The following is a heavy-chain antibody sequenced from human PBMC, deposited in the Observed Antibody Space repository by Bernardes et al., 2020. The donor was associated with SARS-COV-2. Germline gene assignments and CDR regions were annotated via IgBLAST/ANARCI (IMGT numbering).Heavy chain of an antibody. CDR2: ISYDGSNK. V-gene: IGHV3-30*03. CDR3: ARDLAYYDFWSGYLAGDYYYYYGMDV. CDR1: GFTFSSYG. D-gene: IGHD3-3*01. Sequence: GGSLRLSCAASGFTFSSYGMHWVRQAPGKGLEWVAVISYDGSNKYYADSVKGRFTISRDNSKNTLYLQMNSLRAEDTAVYYCARDLAYYDFWSGYLAGDYYYYYGMDVWGQGTTVTVSS. J-gene: IGHJ6*02.